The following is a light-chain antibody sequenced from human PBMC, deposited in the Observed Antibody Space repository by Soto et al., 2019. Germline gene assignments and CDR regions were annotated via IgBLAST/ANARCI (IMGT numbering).Light chain of an antibody. Sequence: EIFLTKYPGTPSRSLWELATLSCRASQSVSNNYLAWYQQKPGQAPRLLIYGASNRATGIPDRFSGSGSGTDFTLTISRLEPEDFAVYYCQQYGSSPPITFGQGTRLEVK. J-gene: IGKJ5*01. CDR3: QQYGSSPPIT. CDR2: GAS. V-gene: IGKV3-20*01. CDR1: QSVSNNY.